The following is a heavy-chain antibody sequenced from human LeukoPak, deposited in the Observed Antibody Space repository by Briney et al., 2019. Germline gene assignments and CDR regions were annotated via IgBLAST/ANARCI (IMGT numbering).Heavy chain of an antibody. D-gene: IGHD3-10*01. CDR3: ARAGGEGSGSYYLDY. CDR1: GGSISSYY. Sequence: SETLSLTCPVSGGSISSYYWSWIRQPPGKGLEWIGYIYYSGSTNYNPSLKSRVTISVDTSKNQFSLKLSSVTAADTAVYYCARAGGEGSGSYYLDYWGQGTLVTVSS. V-gene: IGHV4-59*01. J-gene: IGHJ4*02. CDR2: IYYSGST.